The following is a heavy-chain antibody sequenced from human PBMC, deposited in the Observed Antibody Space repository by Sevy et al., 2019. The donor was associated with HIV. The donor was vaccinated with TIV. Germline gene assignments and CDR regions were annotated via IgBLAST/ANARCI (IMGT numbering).Heavy chain of an antibody. CDR3: ARDFSAFGPFGIGNCFDT. D-gene: IGHD2-15*01. CDR1: GYSLTGYY. V-gene: IGHV1-2*02. J-gene: IGHJ5*02. Sequence: ASVKVSCKASGYSLTGYYIHWMRQAPGQGLEWMGWINPNNGGTNYAQRFQGRVTMTRDTSISTVSMELNSLRSDDTAVYFCARDFSAFGPFGIGNCFDTWGQGNLVTVSS. CDR2: INPNNGGT.